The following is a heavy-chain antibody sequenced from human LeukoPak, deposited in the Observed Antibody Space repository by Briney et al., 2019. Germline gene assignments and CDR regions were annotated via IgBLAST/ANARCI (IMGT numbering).Heavy chain of an antibody. CDR3: ARVQDSGLFRWF. D-gene: IGHD1-26*01. J-gene: IGHJ4*02. CDR1: GFTVSSKY. Sequence: GGSLRLSCAASGFTVSSKYMSWVRQAPGKGLKWVSVIYDDRSTFYAGSVKGRFSISRDNSKNTLYLQMNSLRAEDTGVYYCARVQDSGLFRWFWGQGTLVTVSS. CDR2: IYDDRST. V-gene: IGHV3-66*01.